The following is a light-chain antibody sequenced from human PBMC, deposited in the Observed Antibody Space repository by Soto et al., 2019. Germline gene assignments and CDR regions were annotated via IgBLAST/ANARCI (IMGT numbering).Light chain of an antibody. J-gene: IGKJ1*01. CDR1: QSISSY. CDR2: AAS. V-gene: IGKV1-39*01. CDR3: QQYNDYSAWT. Sequence: DIQMTQSPSSLPASVGDRVTITCRASQSISSYLNWYQQKPGKAPKLLIYAASSLQSGVPSRFSGSGSGTEFTLTISSLRPDDFATYYCQQYNDYSAWTFGQGTKVDIK.